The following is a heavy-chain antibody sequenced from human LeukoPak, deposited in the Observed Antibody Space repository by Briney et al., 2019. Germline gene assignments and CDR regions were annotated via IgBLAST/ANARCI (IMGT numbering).Heavy chain of an antibody. CDR2: ISYDGSSK. CDR3: AKDRDDYGDPDVFDM. J-gene: IGHJ3*02. Sequence: GGSLRLSCSASGFTFSNFALHWVRQAPGMGLEWVAAISYDGSSKYYADSVKGRFTISRDNSKNTLYLQMNSLRAEDTAEYYCAKDRDDYGDPDVFDMWGQGTMVTVS. D-gene: IGHD4-17*01. V-gene: IGHV3-30-3*02. CDR1: GFTFSNFA.